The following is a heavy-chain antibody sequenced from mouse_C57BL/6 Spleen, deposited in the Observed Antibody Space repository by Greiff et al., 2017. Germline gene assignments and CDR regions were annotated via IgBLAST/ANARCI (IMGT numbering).Heavy chain of an antibody. D-gene: IGHD1-1*01. V-gene: IGHV1-58*01. Sequence: VQLQQSGAELVRPGSSVKMSCKTSGYTFTSYGINWVKQRPGQGLEWIGYIYIGNGYTEYNEKFKGKATLTSDTSSSTAYMQLSRLTSEDSASDVYERYGNSSSYGYFDVWGTGTTVTVSS. J-gene: IGHJ1*03. CDR2: IYIGNGYT. CDR3: ERYGNSSSYGYFDV. CDR1: GYTFTSYG.